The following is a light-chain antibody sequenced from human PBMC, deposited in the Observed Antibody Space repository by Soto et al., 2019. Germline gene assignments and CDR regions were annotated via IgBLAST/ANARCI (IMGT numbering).Light chain of an antibody. CDR3: QQYNNWPPWT. J-gene: IGKJ1*01. Sequence: EVVMTQSPATLSVSPGERGTLPCRASQSIGSDIAWYQKKPGQAPGLLIYGASTRATGIPVRFSGSGSGTEFTLTTNSLQSEDFGVYYCQQYNNWPPWTLGQGTKVDIK. CDR2: GAS. CDR1: QSIGSD. V-gene: IGKV3-15*01.